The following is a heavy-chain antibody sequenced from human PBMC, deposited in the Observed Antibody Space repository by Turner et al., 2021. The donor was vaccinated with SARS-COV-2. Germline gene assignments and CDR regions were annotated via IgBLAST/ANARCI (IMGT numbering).Heavy chain of an antibody. CDR1: GFTVSSNY. CDR3: ARGPHPRGFDY. V-gene: IGHV3-53*02. CDR2: IYSGGST. D-gene: IGHD3-10*01. Sequence: EVQLVETGGGLIQPGGSLRLSCAASGFTVSSNYMSWVRQAPGKGLEWVSIIYSGGSTYYADSVKGRFTISRDNSKHTLYLQMNSLGAEDTAVYYCARGPHPRGFDYWGQGTLVTVSS. J-gene: IGHJ4*02.